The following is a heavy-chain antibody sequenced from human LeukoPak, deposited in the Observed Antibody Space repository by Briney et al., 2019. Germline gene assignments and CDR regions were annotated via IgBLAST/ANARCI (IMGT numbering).Heavy chain of an antibody. CDR3: ARAYGDILTGYPYFDY. D-gene: IGHD3-9*01. J-gene: IGHJ4*02. CDR2: ICYSGST. V-gene: IGHV4-59*01. CDR1: GGSISSYY. Sequence: SETLSLTCTVSGGSISSYYWSWIRQPPGKGLEWIGYICYSGSTNYNPSLKSRVTISVDTSKNQFSLKLSSVTAADTAVYYCARAYGDILTGYPYFDYWGQGTLVTVSS.